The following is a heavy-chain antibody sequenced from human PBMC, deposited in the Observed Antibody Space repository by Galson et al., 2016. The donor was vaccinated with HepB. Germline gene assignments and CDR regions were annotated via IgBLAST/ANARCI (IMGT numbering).Heavy chain of an antibody. CDR3: ARDYVPGA. CDR2: ISSASSIK. D-gene: IGHD3-16*01. CDR1: GFTFNTYG. J-gene: IGHJ5*02. Sequence: SLRLSCADSGFTFNTYGMNWVRPAPGKGLGRVSYISSASSIKYYADSVKGRFTISRDNARHSLYLDMNSLRGEDTAMYYCARDYVPGAWGQGVLVTVSS. V-gene: IGHV3-48*04.